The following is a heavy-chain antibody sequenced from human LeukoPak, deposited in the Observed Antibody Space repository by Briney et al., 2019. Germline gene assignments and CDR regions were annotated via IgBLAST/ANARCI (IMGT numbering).Heavy chain of an antibody. J-gene: IGHJ4*02. D-gene: IGHD3-22*01. V-gene: IGHV3-7*01. CDR3: AKVRTSSGYCFDY. Sequence: GGSLRLSCAASGFTFSNYWMSWVRQAPGKGLEWVANIKQDGSEKYYVDSVKGRFTISRDNAKNSPYLQMNSLRAEDTAVYYCAKVRTSSGYCFDYWGQGTLVTVSS. CDR2: IKQDGSEK. CDR1: GFTFSNYW.